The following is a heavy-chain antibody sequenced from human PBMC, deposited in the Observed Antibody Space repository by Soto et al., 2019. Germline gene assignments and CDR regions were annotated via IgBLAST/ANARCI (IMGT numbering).Heavy chain of an antibody. CDR2: IYHSGSA. J-gene: IGHJ4*02. CDR1: GGSISSSYW. Sequence: QVELQESGPGLVKPSGTLSLTCAVSGGSISSSYWWSWVRQPPGKGLEWIGEIYHSGSANYNPSLKSRVTISVDTSKNQFSLKLSSVTAADTAVYYCARYIAASGTYYLDYWGQGTLVTVSS. CDR3: ARYIAASGTYYLDY. D-gene: IGHD6-13*01. V-gene: IGHV4-4*02.